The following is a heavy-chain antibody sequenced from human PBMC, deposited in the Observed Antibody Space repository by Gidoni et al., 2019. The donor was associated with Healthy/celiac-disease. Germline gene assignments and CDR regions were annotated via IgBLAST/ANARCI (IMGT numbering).Heavy chain of an antibody. CDR3: ARDRPRRDSSGYYSGWFDP. Sequence: QVQLVQSGAEVKKPGASVKVSCKASGYTFTGYYMHWVRQAPGQGLEWMGWINPNSGGTNYAHKFQGRVTMTRDTSISTAYMELSRLRSDDTAVYYCARDRPRRDSSGYYSGWFDPWGQGTLVTVSS. V-gene: IGHV1-2*07. J-gene: IGHJ5*02. D-gene: IGHD3-22*01. CDR1: GYTFTGYY. CDR2: INPNSGGT.